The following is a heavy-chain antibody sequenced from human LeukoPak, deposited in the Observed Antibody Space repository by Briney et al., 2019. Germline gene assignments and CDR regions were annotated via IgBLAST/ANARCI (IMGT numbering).Heavy chain of an antibody. V-gene: IGHV1-18*01. CDR1: GYTFTSYG. CDR2: ISAYNGNT. D-gene: IGHD3-3*01. CDR3: ARGWYYDIWSGYYPNYYYYYYMDV. J-gene: IGHJ6*03. Sequence: ASVKVSCKASGYTFTSYGISWVRQAPGQGLEWMGWISAYNGNTNYAQKLQGRVTMTTDTSTSTAYMELRSLRSEDTAVYYCARGWYYDIWSGYYPNYYYYYYMDVWGKGTTVTVSS.